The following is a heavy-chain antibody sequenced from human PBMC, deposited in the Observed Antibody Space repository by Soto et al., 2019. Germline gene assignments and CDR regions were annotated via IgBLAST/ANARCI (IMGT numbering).Heavy chain of an antibody. V-gene: IGHV3-21*01. Sequence: WGSLRLSCSASGFTFSSYSMNWVRQAPGKGLGWVSSISSSSSYIYYADSVKGRFTISRDNAKNSLYLQMNSLRAEDTAVYYCARDDEQWLVHDYWGQGTLVTVSS. CDR1: GFTFSSYS. CDR3: ARDDEQWLVHDY. J-gene: IGHJ4*02. D-gene: IGHD6-19*01. CDR2: ISSSSSYI.